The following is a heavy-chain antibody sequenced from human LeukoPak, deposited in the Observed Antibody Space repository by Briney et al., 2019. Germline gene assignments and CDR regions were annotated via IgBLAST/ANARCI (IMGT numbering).Heavy chain of an antibody. J-gene: IGHJ6*02. CDR2: IYSRGTT. Sequence: SELLTLTCSVSGGYISNYYWTWIRQPAGKGREWIGRIYSRGTTTYNPSRKSRVAMPVDTSRNQFSLMLSSVTAADTAVYYCARVSPIAVAGSSYYYAMDVWGQGTTVTVSS. D-gene: IGHD6-19*01. CDR3: ARVSPIAVAGSSYYYAMDV. CDR1: GGYISNYY. V-gene: IGHV4-4*07.